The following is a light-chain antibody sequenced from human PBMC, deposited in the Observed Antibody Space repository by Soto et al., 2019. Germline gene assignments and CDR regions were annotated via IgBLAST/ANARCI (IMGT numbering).Light chain of an antibody. CDR1: SSDVGAYNY. Sequence: QSVLTQPASVSGSPGQSITIPCTGTSSDVGAYNYVSWYQHHPGKAPKVIIYEVSNRPSGVSHRFSGYRSGNTASLTISGLQAEDEADYYCCSYTSSRTYVFGTGTKVTVL. J-gene: IGLJ1*01. CDR2: EVS. CDR3: CSYTSSRTYV. V-gene: IGLV2-14*01.